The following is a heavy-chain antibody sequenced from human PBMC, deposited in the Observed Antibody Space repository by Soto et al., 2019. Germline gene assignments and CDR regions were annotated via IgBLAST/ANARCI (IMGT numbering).Heavy chain of an antibody. Sequence: QVQLVQSGAEVKKPGASVKVSCKASGYTFTSYGISWVRQAPGQGLEWMGWISAYNGNTNYAQKLQGRVTMTTETSTSTAYMELGSLRSVDTAVYYCGTGGSLVDTAMGDAEYFQHWGPGALVTVSS. D-gene: IGHD5-18*01. J-gene: IGHJ1*01. CDR1: GYTFTSYG. V-gene: IGHV1-18*01. CDR2: ISAYNGNT. CDR3: GTGGSLVDTAMGDAEYFQH.